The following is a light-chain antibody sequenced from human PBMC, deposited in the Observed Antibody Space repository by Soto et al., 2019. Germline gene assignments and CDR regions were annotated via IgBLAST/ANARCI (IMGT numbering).Light chain of an antibody. Sequence: QSVLTQPPSASGTPGQTVTISCSGSSSNIGSAYIYWYQHLPGTAPKLLIYRNNQQPSGVPDRFSASKSGTSASLAISGLRSEEEAYYYCAAGDDSLVVFGGGTKLTVL. CDR2: RNN. V-gene: IGLV1-47*01. J-gene: IGLJ2*01. CDR1: SSNIGSAY. CDR3: AAGDDSLVV.